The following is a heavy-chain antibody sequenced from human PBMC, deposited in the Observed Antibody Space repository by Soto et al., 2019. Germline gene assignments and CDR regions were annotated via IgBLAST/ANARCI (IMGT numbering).Heavy chain of an antibody. Sequence: QVQLVESGGGVVQPGRSLRLSCAASGFTFSSYAMHWVRQAPGKGLEWVAVISYDGSNKYYADSVKGRFTISRDNSKNTLYLQMNSLRAEDTAVYYCARGWGSGGSCYSCTVGAFDIWGQGTMVTVSS. V-gene: IGHV3-30-3*01. J-gene: IGHJ3*02. CDR3: ARGWGSGGSCYSCTVGAFDI. D-gene: IGHD2-15*01. CDR1: GFTFSSYA. CDR2: ISYDGSNK.